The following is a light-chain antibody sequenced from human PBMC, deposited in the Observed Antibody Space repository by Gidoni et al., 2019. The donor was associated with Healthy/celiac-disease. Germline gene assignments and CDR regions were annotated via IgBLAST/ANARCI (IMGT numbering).Light chain of an antibody. CDR2: DVS. CDR3: CSYAGSYTYVV. CDR1: SRDVGGYNY. Sequence: QSALTQPPSVSGTPGQSVTISCTGTSRDVGGYNYVSWYQPHPGKAPKLMIYDVSKRPSGVPDRFSGSKSGNTASLTISGLQAEDEADYYCCSYAGSYTYVVFGGGTKLTVL. V-gene: IGLV2-11*01. J-gene: IGLJ2*01.